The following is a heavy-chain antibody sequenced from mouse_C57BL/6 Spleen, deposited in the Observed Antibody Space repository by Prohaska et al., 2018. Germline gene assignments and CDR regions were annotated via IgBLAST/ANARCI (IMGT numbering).Heavy chain of an antibody. CDR2: INSDGSEI. CDR1: GFTFSGFW. D-gene: IGHD2-5*01. CDR3: IRYPYSNYWYFDV. J-gene: IGHJ1*03. V-gene: IGHV11-2*01. Sequence: EVQLLETGGGLVQPGGSRGLSCEGSGFTFSGFWMSWVRQTPGKTLEWIGDINSDGSEINYAPSIKDRFTIFRDNDKSTLYVQMSNVRSEDTATYFCIRYPYSNYWYFDVWGTGTTVTVSS.